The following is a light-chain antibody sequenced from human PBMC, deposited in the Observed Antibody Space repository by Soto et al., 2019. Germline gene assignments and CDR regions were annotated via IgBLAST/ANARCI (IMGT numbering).Light chain of an antibody. CDR1: SSDVGGYNY. CDR3: SSYASSNFLLV. Sequence: QSALTQPPSASGSPGQSVTISCTGTSSDVGGYNYVSWYQQHPGKAPKLMIYEVSKRPSGVPDRFSGSKSGNTASLTVSGRQAEDEADYYCSSYASSNFLLVFGTGTKVTVL. J-gene: IGLJ1*01. CDR2: EVS. V-gene: IGLV2-8*01.